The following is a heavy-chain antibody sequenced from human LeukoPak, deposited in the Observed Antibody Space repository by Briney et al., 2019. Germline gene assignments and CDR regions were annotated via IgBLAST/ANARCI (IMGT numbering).Heavy chain of an antibody. CDR2: IYHSGST. CDR3: ARVITGTPVNWFDP. Sequence: SETLSLTCAVSGHSISSGYYWGWIRQPPGKGLEWIGSIYHSGSTYYNPSLKSRVTISVDTSKNQFSLKLSSVTAADTAVYYCARVITGTPVNWFDPWGQGTLVTVSS. J-gene: IGHJ5*02. D-gene: IGHD1-20*01. CDR1: GHSISSGYY. V-gene: IGHV4-38-2*01.